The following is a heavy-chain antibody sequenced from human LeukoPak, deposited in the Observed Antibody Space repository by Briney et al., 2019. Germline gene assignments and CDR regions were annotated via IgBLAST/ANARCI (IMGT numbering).Heavy chain of an antibody. D-gene: IGHD3-3*01. CDR3: ARGWYYDFWSGYYPNYYYYYYMDV. V-gene: IGHV1-2*02. CDR1: GYTFTGYY. Sequence: ASVKVSCKASGYTFTGYYMHWVRQAPGQGLEWMGWINPNSGGTNYAQKFQGRVTMTRDTSISTAYMELSSLRSEDTAVYYCARGWYYDFWSGYYPNYYYYYYMDVWGKGTTVTVSS. J-gene: IGHJ6*03. CDR2: INPNSGGT.